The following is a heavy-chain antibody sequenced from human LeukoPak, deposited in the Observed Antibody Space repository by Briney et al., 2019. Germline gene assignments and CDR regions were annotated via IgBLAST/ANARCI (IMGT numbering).Heavy chain of an antibody. Sequence: SVKVSCKASGFAFRNSNIQWVRQTRGHRLEWIGWIVVGSGDTNYAQKFQDRITITRDISTNTAYLELSSLKSDDTAVYYCAAGGSWFDPWGQGTLVTVSS. D-gene: IGHD3-16*01. CDR1: GFAFRNSN. J-gene: IGHJ5*02. CDR2: IVVGSGDT. CDR3: AAGGSWFDP. V-gene: IGHV1-58*02.